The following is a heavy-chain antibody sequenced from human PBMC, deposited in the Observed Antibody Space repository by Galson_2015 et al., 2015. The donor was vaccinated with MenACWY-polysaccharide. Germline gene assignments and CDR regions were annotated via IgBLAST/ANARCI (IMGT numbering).Heavy chain of an antibody. Sequence: SLRLSCAASGFTFDDYAMHWVRQAPGKGLEWVSGISWNSGSIGYADSVKGRFTISRDNAKNSLYLQMNSLRAEDTALYYCAKDIGYNWNRDWFDYWGQGTLVTVSS. CDR2: ISWNSGSI. J-gene: IGHJ4*02. V-gene: IGHV3-9*01. CDR3: AKDIGYNWNRDWFDY. D-gene: IGHD1-20*01. CDR1: GFTFDDYA.